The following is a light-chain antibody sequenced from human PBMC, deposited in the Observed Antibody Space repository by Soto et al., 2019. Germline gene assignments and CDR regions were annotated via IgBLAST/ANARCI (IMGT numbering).Light chain of an antibody. J-gene: IGKJ4*01. CDR3: QQYTTYPLT. V-gene: IGKV1D-16*01. CDR2: GAS. Sequence: DIPMTQSPSSLSASVGDRVTITCRASRGIGSWLVWYQQKPGQAPKSLISGASNLQSGVPSRFSGSGSGTDFTLTISSLQPEDFATYYCQQYTTYPLTFGGGTKVEI. CDR1: RGIGSW.